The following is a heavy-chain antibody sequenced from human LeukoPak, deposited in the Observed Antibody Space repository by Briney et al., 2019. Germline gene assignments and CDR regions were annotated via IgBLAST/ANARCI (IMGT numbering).Heavy chain of an antibody. D-gene: IGHD6-6*01. Sequence: SETLSLTSTVSGGSISSHYWSWIRQPPGKGLEWIGYIYYSGSSNYNPSLKSRVTISVDTSKNQFSLKLSSVTAADTAVYYCARALYGSSSLFDYWGQGTLVTVSS. CDR1: GGSISSHY. CDR3: ARALYGSSSLFDY. CDR2: IYYSGSS. V-gene: IGHV4-59*11. J-gene: IGHJ4*02.